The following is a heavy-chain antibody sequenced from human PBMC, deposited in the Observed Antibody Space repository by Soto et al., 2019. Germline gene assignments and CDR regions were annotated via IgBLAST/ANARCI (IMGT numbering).Heavy chain of an antibody. Sequence: PSETLSLTCAVYGGSFSGYYWSWIRQPPGKGLEWIGEINHSGSTNYNPSLKSRVTISVDTSKNQFSLKLSSVTAADTAVYYCASRNFDWLGCPDVWGQGTTVTVSS. V-gene: IGHV4-34*01. CDR2: INHSGST. J-gene: IGHJ6*02. CDR1: GGSFSGYY. CDR3: ASRNFDWLGCPDV. D-gene: IGHD3-9*01.